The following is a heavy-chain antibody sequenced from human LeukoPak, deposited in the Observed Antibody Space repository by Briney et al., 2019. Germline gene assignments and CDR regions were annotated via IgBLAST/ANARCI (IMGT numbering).Heavy chain of an antibody. Sequence: GGSLRLSCAASGFTFSNSWMAWVRQAPGKGLEWVANIKQDGSTNRYADSLKDRFTISRDNPKNLLYVQMNSLRADDTAVYYCARDTDGSLDYWGQGILVTVAS. V-gene: IGHV3-7*01. CDR1: GFTFSNSW. CDR3: ARDTDGSLDY. D-gene: IGHD1-26*01. J-gene: IGHJ4*02. CDR2: IKQDGSTN.